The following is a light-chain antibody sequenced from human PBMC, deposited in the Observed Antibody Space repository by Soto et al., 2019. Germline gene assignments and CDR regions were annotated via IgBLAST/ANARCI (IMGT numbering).Light chain of an antibody. V-gene: IGKV3-20*01. CDR1: QSVGIS. CDR3: HQFGSFPRT. Sequence: DIVLTQSPGTLYLSPGERATLSCRASQSVGISLSWYQHKSGQPPRLLIYSAFNRATGIPERFSGSGAGTDFTLTISRLEPEDFAVYSCHQFGSFPRTFGQGTQVVIK. J-gene: IGKJ1*01. CDR2: SAF.